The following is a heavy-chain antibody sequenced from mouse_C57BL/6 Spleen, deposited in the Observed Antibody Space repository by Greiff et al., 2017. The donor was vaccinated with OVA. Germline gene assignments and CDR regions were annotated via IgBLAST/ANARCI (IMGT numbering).Heavy chain of an antibody. J-gene: IGHJ1*03. CDR3: ARAGDGYYVGYWYFDV. CDR2: ISYDGSN. V-gene: IGHV3-6*01. D-gene: IGHD2-3*01. Sequence: VQLKESGPGLVKPSQSLSLTCSVTGYSITSGYYWNWIRQFPGNKLEWMGYISYDGSNNYNPSLKNRISITRDTSKNQFFLKLNSVTTEDTATYYCARAGDGYYVGYWYFDVWGTGTTVTVSS. CDR1: GYSITSGYY.